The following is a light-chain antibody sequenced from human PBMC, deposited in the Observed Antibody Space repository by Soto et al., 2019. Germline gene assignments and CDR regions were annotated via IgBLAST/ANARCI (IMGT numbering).Light chain of an antibody. CDR3: QHYRNSLPWT. CDR1: QSLSSSS. J-gene: IGKJ1*01. V-gene: IGKV3-20*01. Sequence: EIVLTQSPGTLSLSPGERATLSCRASQSLSSSSLASYQQKPGQAPRLLIYGSSGRTTGTPDRFSGSGSGTDFTLTVSRLEPDDFAVYYCQHYRNSLPWTLGQGTKVEIK. CDR2: GSS.